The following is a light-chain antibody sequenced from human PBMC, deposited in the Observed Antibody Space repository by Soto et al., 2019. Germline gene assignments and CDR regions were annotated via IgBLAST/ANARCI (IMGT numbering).Light chain of an antibody. CDR3: SSYTSSSTFHYV. CDR1: GSDVGGYNY. V-gene: IGLV2-14*01. CDR2: EVS. Sequence: QSALTQPASVSGSPGQSITISCTGTGSDVGGYNYVSWYQQHPGKAPKLMIYEVSNRPSGVSNRFSGSKSGNTASLTISGLQAEDEADYYCSSYTSSSTFHYVFGTGTKLTVL. J-gene: IGLJ1*01.